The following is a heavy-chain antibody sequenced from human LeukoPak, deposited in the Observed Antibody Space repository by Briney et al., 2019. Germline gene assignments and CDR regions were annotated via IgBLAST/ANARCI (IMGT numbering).Heavy chain of an antibody. Sequence: SETLSLTCTVSGGSFSSSDYYWGWIRQPPGKGLEWLGSIYYSGSTYYNPSLKSRVTISVDTSKNQFSLKLSSVTAADTAVYYCASLYYYDSSGYYKFDSWGQGTLVTVSS. V-gene: IGHV4-39*01. D-gene: IGHD3-22*01. J-gene: IGHJ5*01. CDR3: ASLYYYDSSGYYKFDS. CDR2: IYYSGST. CDR1: GGSFSSSDYY.